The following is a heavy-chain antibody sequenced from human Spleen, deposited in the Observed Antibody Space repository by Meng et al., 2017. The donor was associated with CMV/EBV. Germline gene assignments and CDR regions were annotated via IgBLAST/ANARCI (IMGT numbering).Heavy chain of an antibody. CDR2: ISSSGSTI. CDR1: GFTFSDYY. D-gene: IGHD3-10*01. CDR3: ARDPHFGALDY. V-gene: IGHV3-11*04. Sequence: GESLKISCAASGFTFSDYYMSWIRQAPGKGLEWVPYISSSGSTIYYADSVKGRFTISRDNAKNSLYLQMNSLRAEDTAVYYCARDPHFGALDYWGQGTLVTVSS. J-gene: IGHJ4*02.